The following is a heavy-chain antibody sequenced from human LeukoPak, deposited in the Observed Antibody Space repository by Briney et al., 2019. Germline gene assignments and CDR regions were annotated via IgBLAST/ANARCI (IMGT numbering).Heavy chain of an antibody. CDR2: IIPILGIA. CDR3: ARDRLEDGYNLGLGYFDY. V-gene: IGHV1-69*04. D-gene: IGHD5-24*01. J-gene: IGHJ4*02. Sequence: SVKVSCKASGGTFSSYAISWVRQAPGQGLEWMGRIIPILGIANYAQKFQGRVTITADKSTSTAYMELSSLRSEDTAVYYCARDRLEDGYNLGLGYFDYWGQGTLVTVSS. CDR1: GGTFSSYA.